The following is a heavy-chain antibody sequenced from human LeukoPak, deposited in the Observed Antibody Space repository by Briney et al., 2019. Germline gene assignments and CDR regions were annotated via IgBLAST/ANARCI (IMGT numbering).Heavy chain of an antibody. D-gene: IGHD3-22*01. CDR2: INHSGST. V-gene: IGHV4-34*01. CDR3: ARLRVDYYDSSGAPADY. CDR1: GGSFSGYY. J-gene: IGHJ4*02. Sequence: SETLSLTCAVYGGSFSGYYWSWIRQPPGKGREGIGEINHSGSTNYNPSLKSRVTISVHTSKNQFSLKLSSVTAADTAVYYCARLRVDYYDSSGAPADYWGQGTLVTVSS.